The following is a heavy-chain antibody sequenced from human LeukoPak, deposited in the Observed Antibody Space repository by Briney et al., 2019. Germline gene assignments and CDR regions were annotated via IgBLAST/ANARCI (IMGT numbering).Heavy chain of an antibody. CDR2: IRNSDGMT. V-gene: IGHV3-23*01. CDR1: GFSIYTYT. Sequence: GGSLRLSCDASGFSIYTYTMYWVRQAPGQGLEWVSGIRNSDGMTYYADSVRGRFTISTDNSKNTLYLQMNSLRTEDTALYYCAKGLERESRLDSWGQGTLVTVSS. CDR3: AKGLERESRLDS. D-gene: IGHD1-1*01. J-gene: IGHJ4*02.